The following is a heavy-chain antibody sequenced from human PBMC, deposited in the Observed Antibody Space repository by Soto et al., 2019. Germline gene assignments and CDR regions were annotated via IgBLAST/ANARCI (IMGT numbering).Heavy chain of an antibody. D-gene: IGHD3-22*01. CDR3: ARSSVVVITGYYYYGMDV. CDR2: IIPIFGTA. Sequence: SVKVSCKASGGTFSSYAISWVRQAPGQGLEWMGGIIPIFGTANYAQKFQGRVTITADESTSTAYMELSSLRSEDTAVYYCARSSVVVITGYYYYGMDVWGQGTTVTVSS. J-gene: IGHJ6*02. V-gene: IGHV1-69*13. CDR1: GGTFSSYA.